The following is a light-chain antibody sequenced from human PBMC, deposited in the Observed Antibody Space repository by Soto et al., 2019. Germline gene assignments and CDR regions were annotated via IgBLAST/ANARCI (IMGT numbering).Light chain of an antibody. CDR2: EVS. CDR3: CSYAGSSTYVV. J-gene: IGLJ2*01. Sequence: QSALTQPASVSGSPGQSITISCTGTSSDVGSYNLVSWYQQHPGKAPKVMIYEVSTRPSGVSYRFSGSKSGNTASLTISGLQAEDEADYYCCSYAGSSTYVVFGGGTKLTVL. CDR1: SSDVGSYNL. V-gene: IGLV2-23*02.